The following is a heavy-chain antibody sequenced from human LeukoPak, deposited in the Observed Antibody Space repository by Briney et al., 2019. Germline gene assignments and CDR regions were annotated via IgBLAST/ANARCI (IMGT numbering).Heavy chain of an antibody. V-gene: IGHV3-33*01. CDR3: ARGLWLVPGAFDI. CDR1: GFTFSSYG. J-gene: IGHJ3*02. Sequence: PGGSLRLSCAASGFTFSSYGMHWVRQAPGKGLEWVAVIWYDGSNKYYADSVKGRFTISRDNSKNTLYLQMNSLRAEDTAVYYCARGLWLVPGAFDIWGQGTMVTVSS. CDR2: IWYDGSNK. D-gene: IGHD6-19*01.